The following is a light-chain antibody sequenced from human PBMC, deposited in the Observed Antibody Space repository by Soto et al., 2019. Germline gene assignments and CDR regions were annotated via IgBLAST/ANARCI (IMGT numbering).Light chain of an antibody. CDR3: QQYDTFPRT. CDR2: DAS. J-gene: IGKJ1*01. CDR1: QNINKW. Sequence: DIQMTRSPSTLSASVGDRVVITCRASQNINKWLAWYQQKPGKAPKFLIYDASTLETGVPSRFSGSGSGTEFTLTISSLQPDDFATFYCQQYDTFPRTFGQGTKV. V-gene: IGKV1-5*01.